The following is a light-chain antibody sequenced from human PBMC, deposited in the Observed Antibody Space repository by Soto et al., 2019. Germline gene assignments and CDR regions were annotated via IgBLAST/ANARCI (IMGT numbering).Light chain of an antibody. CDR2: DAS. CDR1: QSVSSY. Sequence: EIVLTQSPATLSLSPGERATLSCRASQSVSSYLAWYQQKPGHAPRLLIYDASNRASGIPARFSGSRSATDLTLTSSSLPPEDFAVSYCQRRSKSITFSQGTRLEIE. J-gene: IGKJ5*01. CDR3: QRRSKSIT. V-gene: IGKV3-11*01.